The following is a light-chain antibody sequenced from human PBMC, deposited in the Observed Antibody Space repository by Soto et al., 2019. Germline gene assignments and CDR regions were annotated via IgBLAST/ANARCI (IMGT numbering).Light chain of an antibody. CDR2: GAS. J-gene: IGKJ5*01. CDR3: QQYGSSPPYP. CDR1: QSVTSNY. V-gene: IGKV3-20*01. Sequence: EIVLTQSPGTLSFSPGEKTTLSRRASQSVTSNYLAWYQQKPGQAPRLLIFGASNRATGIPDRFSGSGSGTDFTLTITRLEPEDFAVYYCQQYGSSPPYPFGRGTRLEIK.